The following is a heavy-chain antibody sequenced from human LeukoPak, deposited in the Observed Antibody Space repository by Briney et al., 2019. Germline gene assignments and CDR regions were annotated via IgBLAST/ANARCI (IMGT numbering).Heavy chain of an antibody. V-gene: IGHV4-30-4*01. CDR3: ARVGAVARTIDY. CDR1: GGSTSSGDYY. CDR2: IYYSGST. J-gene: IGHJ4*02. Sequence: SQTLSLTCTVSGGSTSSGDYYWSWIRQPPGKGLECIGYIYYSGSTYYNPSLKSRVTISVDTSKNQFSLKLTSVTAADTAVYYCARVGAVARTIDYWGQGTLVTVPS. D-gene: IGHD6-19*01.